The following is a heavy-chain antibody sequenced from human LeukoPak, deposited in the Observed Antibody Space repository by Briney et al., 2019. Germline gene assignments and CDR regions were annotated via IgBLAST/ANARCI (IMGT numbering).Heavy chain of an antibody. Sequence: ASVKVSCKGSGYSFTYYGDSWVRQAPGQGLEWMGWISAYNGNTNYAQKFKDRVALSTDSSTSTAYMELRSLTSDDTAVYYCARWGDEAYWGQGTLVIVSS. J-gene: IGHJ4*02. CDR3: ARWGDEAY. D-gene: IGHD3-16*01. V-gene: IGHV1-18*01. CDR2: ISAYNGNT. CDR1: GYSFTYYG.